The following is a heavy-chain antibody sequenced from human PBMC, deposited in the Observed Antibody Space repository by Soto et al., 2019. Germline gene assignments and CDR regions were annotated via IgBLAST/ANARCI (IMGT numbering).Heavy chain of an antibody. CDR3: ARSAMTYYYGMDV. CDR2: ISYDGSNK. Sequence: PGGSLRLSCAASGFTFSSYAMHWVRQAPGKGLEWVAVISYDGSNKYYADSVKGRFTISRDNSKNTLYLQMNSLRAEDTAVYYCARSAMTYYYGMDVWGQGTTVTVS. D-gene: IGHD2-2*01. V-gene: IGHV3-30-3*01. J-gene: IGHJ6*02. CDR1: GFTFSSYA.